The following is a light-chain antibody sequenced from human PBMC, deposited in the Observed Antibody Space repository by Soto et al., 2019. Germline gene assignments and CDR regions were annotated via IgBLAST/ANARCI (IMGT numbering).Light chain of an antibody. CDR1: QSLTNS. CDR2: GAS. Sequence: EFVLTQSPGTLSLSPGERATLSCRASQSLTNSFMAWYQQKPGQAPRLLIYGASIRATDIPARFIGSGSGTEFTLTISSLQSEDFAVYYCQQYINWPRTFGQGTKVDIK. CDR3: QQYINWPRT. V-gene: IGKV3-15*01. J-gene: IGKJ1*01.